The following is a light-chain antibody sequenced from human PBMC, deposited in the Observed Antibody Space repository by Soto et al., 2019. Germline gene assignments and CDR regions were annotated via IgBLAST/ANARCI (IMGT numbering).Light chain of an antibody. CDR1: QGVSSY. Sequence: EIVLAQSPATLSLSPGERATLSCRASQGVSSYLAWYQQKPGQAPRLLIYDASNRATGIPARFSAGGSGTDFTLIISRLEPEDFAMFYCQQYGSSPLTFGRGTKVDIK. CDR2: DAS. CDR3: QQYGSSPLT. V-gene: IGKV3-20*01. J-gene: IGKJ4*01.